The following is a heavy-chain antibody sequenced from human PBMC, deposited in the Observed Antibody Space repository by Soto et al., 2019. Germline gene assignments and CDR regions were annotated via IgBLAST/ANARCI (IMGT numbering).Heavy chain of an antibody. J-gene: IGHJ6*02. CDR1: GFTVSSNY. CDR3: ARDQFPPTYYYYGMDV. V-gene: IGHV3-53*01. Sequence: EVQLVESGGGLIQPGGSLRLSCAASGFTVSSNYMSWVRQAPGKGLEWVSVIYSGGSTYYADSVKGRFTISRDNSKNTLYLQMNSLRAEDTAVYYCARDQFPPTYYYYGMDVWGQGTTVTVSS. CDR2: IYSGGST.